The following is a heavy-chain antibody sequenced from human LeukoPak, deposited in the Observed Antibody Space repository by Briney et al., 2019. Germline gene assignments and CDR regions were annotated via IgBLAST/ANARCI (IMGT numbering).Heavy chain of an antibody. Sequence: SETLSLTCAVSGCSISSTNWWSWVRQPPGKGLEWIGEIYHSGSTNYNPSLKSRVTISADKSKNQFSLKLTYVTAADTAVYYCARDRMGVRAFDYWGQGTLVTVSS. CDR3: ARDRMGVRAFDY. CDR2: IYHSGST. J-gene: IGHJ4*02. CDR1: GCSISSTNW. D-gene: IGHD3-10*01. V-gene: IGHV4-4*02.